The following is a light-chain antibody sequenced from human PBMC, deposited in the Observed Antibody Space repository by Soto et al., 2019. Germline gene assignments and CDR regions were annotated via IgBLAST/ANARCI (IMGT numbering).Light chain of an antibody. J-gene: IGLJ3*02. CDR3: SSYAGSNNVV. CDR2: EVS. Sequence: QSVLTQPPSASGSPGQSVTISCTGTSSDVGDYIYVSWYQQHPGKAPKLMIYEVSKRPSGVPDRFSGSKSGNTASLTVSGLQAEDEADYYCSSYAGSNNVVFGGGTKLTVL. CDR1: SSDVGDYIY. V-gene: IGLV2-8*01.